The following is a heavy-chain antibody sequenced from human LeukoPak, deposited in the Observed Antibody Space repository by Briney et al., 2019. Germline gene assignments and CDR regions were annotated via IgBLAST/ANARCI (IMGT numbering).Heavy chain of an antibody. CDR1: GFTFSSYS. V-gene: IGHV3-21*01. J-gene: IGHJ2*01. CDR3: ARDGVAAGGYWYFDL. CDR2: IRSSSSYV. D-gene: IGHD2-15*01. Sequence: GGSLRLSCAASGFTFSSYSMNWVRQAPGKGLEWVSSIRSSSSYVYYADSVKGRFTISRDNAKNSLYLQMNSLRAEDTAVYYCARDGVAAGGYWYFDLWGRGTLVTVSS.